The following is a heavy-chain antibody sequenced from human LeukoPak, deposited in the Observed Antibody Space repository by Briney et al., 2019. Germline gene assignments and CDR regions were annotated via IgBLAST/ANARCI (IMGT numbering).Heavy chain of an antibody. Sequence: GGSLRLSCAASGFTFSSYGLHWVRQAPGKGLEWAAVIWYDGSNKYYADSVKGRFTISRDNSKNTLYLQMNSLRAEDTAVYYCAKAGIDCSSTSCSYYFDYWGQGTLVTVSS. CDR3: AKAGIDCSSTSCSYYFDY. J-gene: IGHJ4*02. D-gene: IGHD2-2*01. CDR2: IWYDGSNK. V-gene: IGHV3-33*06. CDR1: GFTFSSYG.